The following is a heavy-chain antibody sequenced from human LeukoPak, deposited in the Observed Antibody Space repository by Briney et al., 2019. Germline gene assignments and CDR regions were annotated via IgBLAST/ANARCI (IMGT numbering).Heavy chain of an antibody. CDR1: GFTFSSYW. CDR2: INSDGSST. J-gene: IGHJ4*02. CDR3: ASYSGSYYGFDY. V-gene: IGHV3-74*01. Sequence: PGGSLRHSCAASGFTFSSYWMHWVRQAPGKGLVSVSRINSDGSSTSYTDSVKGRFTISRDNAKNTLYLQMNSVRAEDTAVYYCASYSGSYYGFDYWGQGTLVTVAS. D-gene: IGHD1-26*01.